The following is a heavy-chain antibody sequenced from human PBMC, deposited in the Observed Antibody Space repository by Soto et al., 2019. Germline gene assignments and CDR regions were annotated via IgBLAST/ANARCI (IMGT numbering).Heavy chain of an antibody. CDR1: GGTFSSYT. Sequence: QLQLVQSGAEVREPGSSVKVSCKASGGTFSSYTVIWVRQAPGQGLEWMGGITPTLNIAKYAEKFQGRVTITADTSTSTVNMHLSSLRSEDTAVYFCARGYYSGSNPSSFDYWGQGNLVDVSS. CDR3: ARGYYSGSNPSSFDY. D-gene: IGHD1-26*01. V-gene: IGHV1-69*17. CDR2: ITPTLNIA. J-gene: IGHJ4*02.